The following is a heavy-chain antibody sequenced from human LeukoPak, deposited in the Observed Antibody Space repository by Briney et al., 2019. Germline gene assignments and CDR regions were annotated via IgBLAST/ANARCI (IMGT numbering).Heavy chain of an antibody. CDR2: ISYDGSNK. J-gene: IGHJ4*02. V-gene: IGHV3-30*18. Sequence: GGSLRLSCAASGFTFSSYGMHWVRQAPGKGLDWVAVISYDGSNKYYADSVKGRFTISRDTSKNTLNLQMNSLRAEDTAVYYCAKDRGYITYYFAYWGQGTLVTVSS. CDR3: AKDRGYITYYFAY. D-gene: IGHD3-10*01. CDR1: GFTFSSYG.